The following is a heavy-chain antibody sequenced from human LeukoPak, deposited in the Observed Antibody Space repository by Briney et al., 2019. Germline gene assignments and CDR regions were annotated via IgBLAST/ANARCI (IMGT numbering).Heavy chain of an antibody. V-gene: IGHV5-51*01. CDR2: FNPSDSDI. CDR1: GYSFMNYL. Sequence: GESLKISCKGSGYSFMNYLIVWVRQMPGKGLEYMGIFNPSDSDITYSPSFQGQVTISDDRSISTTYLQWSSLKASDTAMYYCARLAEAGYDFWSGYLDYWGQGTLVTVSS. CDR3: ARLAEAGYDFWSGYLDY. D-gene: IGHD3-3*01. J-gene: IGHJ4*02.